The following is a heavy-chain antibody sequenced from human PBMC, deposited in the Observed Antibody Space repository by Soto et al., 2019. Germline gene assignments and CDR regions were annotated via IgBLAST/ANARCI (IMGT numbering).Heavy chain of an antibody. Sequence: EVQLVESGVGLVQPGGSLRLSCAASGFTFSSYSMNWVRQAPGKGLEWISYISYSSSSIQYADSVKGRFTISRDNAKNSLYLQMSSLRDEDTAVYYCARAGAGTGYWRQGTLVTVAS. CDR1: GFTFSSYS. CDR3: ARAGAGTGY. D-gene: IGHD3-10*01. CDR2: ISYSSSSI. J-gene: IGHJ4*02. V-gene: IGHV3-48*02.